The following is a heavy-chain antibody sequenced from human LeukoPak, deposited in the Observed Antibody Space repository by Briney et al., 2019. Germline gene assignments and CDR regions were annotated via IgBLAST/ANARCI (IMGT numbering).Heavy chain of an antibody. CDR2: INPNSGGT. D-gene: IGHD2-2*01. CDR1: GYTFTGYY. Sequence: ASVKVSFKASGYTFTGYYMHWVRQAPGQGLEWMGWINPNSGGTNYAQKFQGRVTMTRDTSSSTAYMELNRLRSDDTAVYYCAREGVPGAMFDYWGQGTLVTVSS. V-gene: IGHV1-2*02. CDR3: AREGVPGAMFDY. J-gene: IGHJ4*02.